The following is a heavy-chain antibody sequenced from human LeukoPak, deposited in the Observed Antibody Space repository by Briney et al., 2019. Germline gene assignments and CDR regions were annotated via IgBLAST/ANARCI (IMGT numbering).Heavy chain of an antibody. CDR2: IYSGGST. V-gene: IGHV3-53*01. CDR3: AKENKSSSWYYFDY. Sequence: PGGSLRLSCAASGIAVTTNYLSWVRQAPGKGLEWVSVIYSGGSTSLADSVKGRFTISRDNSKNTLYLQMNSLRAEDTAVYYCAKENKSSSWYYFDYWGQGTLVTVSS. CDR1: GIAVTTNY. D-gene: IGHD6-13*01. J-gene: IGHJ4*02.